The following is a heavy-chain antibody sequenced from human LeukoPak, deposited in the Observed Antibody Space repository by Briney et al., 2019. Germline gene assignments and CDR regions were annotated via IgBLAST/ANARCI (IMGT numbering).Heavy chain of an antibody. CDR2: INPNSGGT. J-gene: IGHJ4*02. D-gene: IGHD3-22*01. Sequence: ASVTVSFTASGYTFTGYYMHWVRQAPGQGLEWMGRINPNSGGTNYAQKFQGRVTMTRDTSISTAYMELSRLRSDDTAVYYCARALGYYSSYCGYWGQGTLVTVSS. CDR3: ARALGYYSSYCGY. V-gene: IGHV1-2*06. CDR1: GYTFTGYY.